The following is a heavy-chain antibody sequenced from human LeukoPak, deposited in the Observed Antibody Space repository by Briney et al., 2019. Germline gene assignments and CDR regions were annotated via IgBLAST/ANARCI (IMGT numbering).Heavy chain of an antibody. CDR3: AKSRELSLYYFDY. D-gene: IGHD3-16*02. Sequence: SVKVSCTASGGTFSSYAISWVRQAPGQGLEWMGGIIPIFGTANYAQKFQGRVTITADKSTSTAYMELSSLRSEDTAVYYCAKSRELSLYYFDYWGQGTLVTVSS. CDR2: IIPIFGTA. J-gene: IGHJ4*02. CDR1: GGTFSSYA. V-gene: IGHV1-69*06.